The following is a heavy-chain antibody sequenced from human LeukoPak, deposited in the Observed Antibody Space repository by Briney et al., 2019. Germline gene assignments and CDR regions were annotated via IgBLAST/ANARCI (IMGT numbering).Heavy chain of an antibody. CDR1: GGSISSGGYY. CDR3: TKRQGPTSRSYDYFDP. CDR2: IHSSGYT. D-gene: IGHD1-26*01. Sequence: SETLSLTCAVSGGSISSGGYYWSWIRQHPGKGLEWIGYIHSSGYTNYNPSLKSRVTISVDTSNNQFSLKVTSVTAADTAMYYCTKRQGPTSRSYDYFDPWGQGALVTVSS. V-gene: IGHV4-31*11. J-gene: IGHJ5*02.